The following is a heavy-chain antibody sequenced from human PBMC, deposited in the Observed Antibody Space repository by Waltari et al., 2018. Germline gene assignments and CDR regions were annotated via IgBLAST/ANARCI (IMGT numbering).Heavy chain of an antibody. D-gene: IGHD2-2*01. CDR2: LSTSWSI. CDR1: GGSISSSY. CDR3: ARGTVVPNSYYYYIDV. J-gene: IGHJ6*03. Sequence: QVKLQESGTGLVKPSETLSLTCTVSGGSISSSYWTWIRQPAGKGREWIGRLSTSWSINYPHSLKRRGTMSVGTSKNQFSLKLSSVTAADAAVYYCARGTVVPNSYYYYIDVWGRGTTVTISS. V-gene: IGHV4-4*07.